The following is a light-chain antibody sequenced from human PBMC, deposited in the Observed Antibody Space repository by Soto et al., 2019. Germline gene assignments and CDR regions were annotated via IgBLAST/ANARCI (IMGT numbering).Light chain of an antibody. V-gene: IGLV2-23*02. CDR2: EVS. Sequence: QSALTQPASVSGSPGQSITISCTVTSSDVGSYNLVSWYQQHPGKAPKLMIYEVSKRPSGVSNRFSGSKSGNTASLTISGLQAEDEADYYCCSYAGSNVVFGGGTKLTVL. CDR3: CSYAGSNVV. CDR1: SSDVGSYNL. J-gene: IGLJ2*01.